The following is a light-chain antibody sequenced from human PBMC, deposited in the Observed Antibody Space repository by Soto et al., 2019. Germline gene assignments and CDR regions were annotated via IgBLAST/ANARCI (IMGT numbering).Light chain of an antibody. V-gene: IGKV1-5*03. CDR2: KAS. Sequence: DIQMTQSPSTLSASVGXRVTITCRASQSIRSWLAWYQQKPGKAPKLLIYKASSLETGVPLRFSGSGSGTEFTLTISSLQPDDFATYYCQQYNSYPWTFGQGTKVDIK. J-gene: IGKJ1*01. CDR3: QQYNSYPWT. CDR1: QSIRSW.